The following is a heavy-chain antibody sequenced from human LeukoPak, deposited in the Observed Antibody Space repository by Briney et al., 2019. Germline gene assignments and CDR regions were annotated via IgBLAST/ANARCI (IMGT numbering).Heavy chain of an antibody. V-gene: IGHV4-30-4*08. J-gene: IGHJ4*02. Sequence: NPSETLSLTCTVSGGSISSGGYYWSWIRQHPGKGLEWIGYIYYSGSTYYNPSLKSRVTISVDTSKNQFSLKLSSVTAADTAVYYCARGGPYGNDYWGQGTLVTVSS. CDR2: IYYSGST. D-gene: IGHD3-10*01. CDR1: GGSISSGGYY. CDR3: ARGGPYGNDY.